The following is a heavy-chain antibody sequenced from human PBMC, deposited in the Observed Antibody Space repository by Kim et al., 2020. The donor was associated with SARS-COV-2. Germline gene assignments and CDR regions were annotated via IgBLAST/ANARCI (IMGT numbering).Heavy chain of an antibody. J-gene: IGHJ6*02. CDR1: GFTFSSYS. Sequence: GGSLRLSCAASGFTFSSYSMNWVRQAPGKGLEWVSYISSSSTIYYADSVKGRFTISRDNAKNSLYLQMNSLRDEDTAVYYCARGNYYGSGSYYYYYYGMDVWGQGTTVTVSS. V-gene: IGHV3-48*02. CDR2: ISSSSTI. D-gene: IGHD3-10*01. CDR3: ARGNYYGSGSYYYYYYGMDV.